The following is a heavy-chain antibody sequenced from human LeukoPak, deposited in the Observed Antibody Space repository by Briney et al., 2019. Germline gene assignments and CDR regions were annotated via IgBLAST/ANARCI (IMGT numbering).Heavy chain of an antibody. CDR3: ARRYDSSAYAVDY. D-gene: IGHD3-22*01. CDR2: IYPDDSDT. J-gene: IGHJ4*02. V-gene: IGHV5-51*01. Sequence: GESLKISCKGSGYSFTSYWIGWVRQMPGKGLEWMGIIYPDDSDTRYSPSFQGQVTISADKSISTACLQWSSLKASDTAMYYCARRYDSSAYAVDYWGQGTLVTVSS. CDR1: GYSFTSYW.